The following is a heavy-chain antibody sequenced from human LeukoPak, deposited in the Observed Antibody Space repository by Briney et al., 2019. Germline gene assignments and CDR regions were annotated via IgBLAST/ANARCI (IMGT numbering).Heavy chain of an antibody. D-gene: IGHD6-13*01. CDR1: GFTFSSHA. J-gene: IGHJ4*02. CDR3: ARRGQHLVIS. CDR2: VSGSGDGT. Sequence: PGGSLRLSCAGSGFTFSSHAMSWVRQAPGKGLEWVSAVSGSGDGTYYADSVKGRFTISRDYSTNTLFLQMNSLRDEDTAVYYCARRGQHLVISWGQGTLVTVSS. V-gene: IGHV3-23*01.